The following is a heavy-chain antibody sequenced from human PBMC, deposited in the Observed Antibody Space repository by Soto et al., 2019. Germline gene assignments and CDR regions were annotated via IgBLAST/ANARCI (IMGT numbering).Heavy chain of an antibody. D-gene: IGHD2-21*02. CDR1: GYTFTNFG. V-gene: IGHV1-18*04. CDR3: ARDYCGSDNCYSKNWLDP. Sequence: QVQLVQSGAELSRPGASVRVSCQTSGYTFTNFGVTWVRQAPGQGLEWMGWINPFNGNTNSTKKFQGRVTMTADTSTSTAYLELRSLRSDHTAVYYCARDYCGSDNCYSKNWLDPGGQGTLVTVSS. J-gene: IGHJ5*02. CDR2: INPFNGNT.